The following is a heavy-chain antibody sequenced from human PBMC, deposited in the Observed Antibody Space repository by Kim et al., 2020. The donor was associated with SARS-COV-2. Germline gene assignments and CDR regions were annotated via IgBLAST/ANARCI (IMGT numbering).Heavy chain of an antibody. D-gene: IGHD3-16*02. CDR2: INHSGST. CDR1: GGSFSGYY. CDR3: ASSELSLYPSDY. J-gene: IGHJ4*02. V-gene: IGHV4-34*01. Sequence: SETLSLTCAVYGGSFSGYYWSWIRQPPGKGLEWIGEINHSGSTNYNPSLKSRVTISVDTSKNQFSLKLSSVTAADTAVYYCASSELSLYPSDYWGQGTLVTVSS.